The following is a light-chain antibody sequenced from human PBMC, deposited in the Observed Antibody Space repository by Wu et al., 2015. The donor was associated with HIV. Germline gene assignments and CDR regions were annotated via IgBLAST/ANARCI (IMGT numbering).Light chain of an antibody. CDR1: ESIRTY. CDR3: QQYGSSPTT. Sequence: EIVLTQSPATLSLSPGERATLSCRASESIRTYLAWYQQRPGQAPRLLIYDASNRVPGIPARFSGSGSGTDFTLTISRLEPEDLALYHCQQYGSSPTTFGQGPKVGNQT. V-gene: IGKV3-11*01. CDR2: DAS. J-gene: IGKJ1*01.